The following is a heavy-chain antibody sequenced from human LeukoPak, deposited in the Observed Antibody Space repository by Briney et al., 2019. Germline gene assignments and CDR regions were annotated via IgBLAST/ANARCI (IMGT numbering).Heavy chain of an antibody. CDR2: IWYDGSNK. CDR3: ARDDSSGYYFGPFDY. J-gene: IGHJ4*02. V-gene: IGHV3-33*01. D-gene: IGHD3-22*01. CDR1: GFTFSSYG. Sequence: QAGGSLRPSCAASGFTFSSYGMHWVRQAPGKGLEWVAVIWYDGSNKYYADSVKGRFTISRDNSENTLYLQMNSLRAEDTAVYYCARDDSSGYYFGPFDYWGQGTLVTVSS.